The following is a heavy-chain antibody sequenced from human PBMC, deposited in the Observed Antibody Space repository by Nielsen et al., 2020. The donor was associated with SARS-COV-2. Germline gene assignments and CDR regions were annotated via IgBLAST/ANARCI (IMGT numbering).Heavy chain of an antibody. CDR3: ARDRYVHAFDI. CDR1: GFTFDDYG. CDR2: ISYDGSNK. D-gene: IGHD5-12*01. Sequence: GGSLRLSCAASGFTFDDYGMSWVRQAPGKGLEWVAVISYDGSNKYYADSVKGRFTISRDNSKNTLYLQMNSLRAEDTAVYYCARDRYVHAFDIWGQGTMVTVSS. V-gene: IGHV3-30*03. J-gene: IGHJ3*02.